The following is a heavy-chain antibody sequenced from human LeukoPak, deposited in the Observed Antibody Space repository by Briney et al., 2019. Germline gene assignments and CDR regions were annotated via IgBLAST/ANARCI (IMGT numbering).Heavy chain of an antibody. V-gene: IGHV4-59*01. D-gene: IGHD3-3*01. CDR1: GGSISSYY. Sequence: KPSETLSLTCTVSGGSISSYYWSWIRQPPGKGLEWIGYIYYSGSTNYNPSLKSRVTISVDTSKNQFSLKLSSVTAAGTAVYYCARGTDFGVVYYYFDYWGQGTLITVSS. CDR3: ARGTDFGVVYYYFDY. J-gene: IGHJ4*02. CDR2: IYYSGST.